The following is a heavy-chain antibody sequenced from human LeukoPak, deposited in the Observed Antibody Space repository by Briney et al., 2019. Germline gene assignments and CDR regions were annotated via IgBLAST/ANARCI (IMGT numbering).Heavy chain of an antibody. J-gene: IGHJ3*02. V-gene: IGHV4-34*01. D-gene: IGHD1-26*01. CDR1: GGSFSGYY. CDR3: ARVRGSYYGVRAFDI. Sequence: SETLSLTCAVYGGSFSGYYWSWIRQPPGKGLEWVGEINHSGSTNYNPSLKSRVTISVDTSKNQFSLKLSSVTAADTAVYYCARVRGSYYGVRAFDIWGQGTMVTVSS. CDR2: INHSGST.